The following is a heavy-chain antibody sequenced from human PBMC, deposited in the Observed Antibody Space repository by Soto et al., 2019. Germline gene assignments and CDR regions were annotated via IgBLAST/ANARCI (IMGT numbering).Heavy chain of an antibody. CDR1: GGSISSYY. J-gene: IGHJ4*02. Sequence: QVQLQESGPGLVKPSETLSLTCTVSGGSISSYYWSWIRQPPGKGLEWIGYIYYSGITNYNPSLKSRVTISVDTSKNQFSLKLSSVTAADTAVYYCARDNGYSYGYTLDHWGQGTLVTVSS. V-gene: IGHV4-59*01. CDR3: ARDNGYSYGYTLDH. D-gene: IGHD5-18*01. CDR2: IYYSGIT.